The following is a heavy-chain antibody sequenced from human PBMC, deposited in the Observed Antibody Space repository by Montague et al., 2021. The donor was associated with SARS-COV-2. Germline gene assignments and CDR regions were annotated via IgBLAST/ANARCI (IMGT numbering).Heavy chain of an antibody. CDR3: AREGLTGNLAHFDY. J-gene: IGHJ4*02. D-gene: IGHD1-14*01. CDR2: ISYDGSNK. Sequence: SLRLSCAASGFTFSFYAMHWVRQAPGKGLEWVAVISYDGSNKYYADSVRGRFTISRDNSKTTLYLQMNSLRAKDTAVYYCAREGLTGNLAHFDYWGQGTLVTVSA. CDR1: GFTFSFYA. V-gene: IGHV3-30-3*01.